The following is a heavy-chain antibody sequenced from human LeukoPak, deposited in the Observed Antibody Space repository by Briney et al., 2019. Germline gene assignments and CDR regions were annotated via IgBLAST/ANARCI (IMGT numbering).Heavy chain of an antibody. CDR1: TFTFSSYA. CDR2: ISSSSSTI. CDR3: ARGKAFDMDV. V-gene: IGHV3-48*01. Sequence: GGSLRLSRAASTFTFSSYAMSWVRQAPGKGLEWVSYISSSSSTIYYADSVKGRFTISRDNAKNSLYLQMNSLRAEDTAVYYCARGKAFDMDVWGKGTTVTVSS. D-gene: IGHD3-10*01. J-gene: IGHJ6*03.